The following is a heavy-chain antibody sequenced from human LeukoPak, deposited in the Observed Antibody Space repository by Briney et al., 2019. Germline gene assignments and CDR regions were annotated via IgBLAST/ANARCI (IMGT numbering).Heavy chain of an antibody. V-gene: IGHV3-33*01. Sequence: GGSLRLSCAGSRFTFSSYAMHWVRQAPRKGLEWVALIWYDGSNKYYADSVKGRFSISRDNSKNTLSMQMNSLRVEDTALYYCARGKRGFIYGSDFWGQGTLVTVSS. CDR2: IWYDGSNK. CDR1: RFTFSSYA. J-gene: IGHJ4*02. D-gene: IGHD5-18*01. CDR3: ARGKRGFIYGSDF.